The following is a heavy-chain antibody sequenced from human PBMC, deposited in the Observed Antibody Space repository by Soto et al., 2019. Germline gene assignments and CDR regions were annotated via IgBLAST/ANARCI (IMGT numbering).Heavy chain of an antibody. J-gene: IGHJ1*01. V-gene: IGHV4-59*01. CDR2: IYYGGST. Sequence: QVQLQESGPGLVKPSETLSLTCTVSGGSISSYYWSWIRQPPGKGLEWIGYIYYGGSTNYNPSLKSRVTISVDTSKNQFSLKLSSVTAADTAVYYCARSRTTVTPSGLQHWGQGTLFTFSS. CDR3: ARSRTTVTPSGLQH. CDR1: GGSISSYY. D-gene: IGHD4-17*01.